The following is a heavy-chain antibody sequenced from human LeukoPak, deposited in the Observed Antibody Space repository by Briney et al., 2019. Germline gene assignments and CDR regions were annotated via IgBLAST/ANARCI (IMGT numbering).Heavy chain of an antibody. V-gene: IGHV3-23*01. Sequence: GGSLRLSCAASRFTFSSYGMSWVRQAPGKGLEWVSAISGSGGSTYYADSVKGRFTISRDNSKNTLYLQMNSLRAEDTALYYCARGMIRGVMDYWGQGTLVTVSS. CDR2: ISGSGGST. J-gene: IGHJ4*02. CDR3: ARGMIRGVMDY. D-gene: IGHD3-10*01. CDR1: RFTFSSYG.